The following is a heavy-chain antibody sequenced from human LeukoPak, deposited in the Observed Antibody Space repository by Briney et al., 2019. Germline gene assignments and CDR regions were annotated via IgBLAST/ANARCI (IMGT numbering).Heavy chain of an antibody. V-gene: IGHV3-30*18. CDR2: ISYDGSNK. CDR3: AKDLSYCSSTSCPHYYYYGMDV. Sequence: GESLRLSCAASGFTFSSYGMHWVRQAPGKGLEWVAVISYDGSNKYYADSVKGRFTISRDNSKNTLYLQMNSLRAEDTAVYYCAKDLSYCSSTSCPHYYYYGMDVWGQGTTVTVSS. D-gene: IGHD2-2*01. CDR1: GFTFSSYG. J-gene: IGHJ6*02.